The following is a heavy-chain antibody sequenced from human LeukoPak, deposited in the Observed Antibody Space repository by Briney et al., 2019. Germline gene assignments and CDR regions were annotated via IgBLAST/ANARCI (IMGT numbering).Heavy chain of an antibody. V-gene: IGHV3-48*03. D-gene: IGHD3-22*01. CDR3: ARADYYDSSGKDGGVSHFDY. CDR1: GFTFSSYE. J-gene: IGHJ4*02. CDR2: ISSSGSTI. Sequence: GGSLRLSCAASGFTFSSYEMNWVRQAPGKGLEWVSYISSSGSTIYYADSVKGRFTISRDNAKNSLYLQMNSLRAEDTTVYYCARADYYDSSGKDGGVSHFDYWGQGTLVTVSS.